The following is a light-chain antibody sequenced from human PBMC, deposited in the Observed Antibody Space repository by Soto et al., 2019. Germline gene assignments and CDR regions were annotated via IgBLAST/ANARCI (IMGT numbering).Light chain of an antibody. CDR2: DTS. J-gene: IGKJ5*01. CDR3: QQYNNRPIT. Sequence: EIMMTQSPATLSLSPGERATLSCRASQSVSINLAWYQQKPGQAPRLLIYDTSTRATGIPARFSGSGSGTEFTLTISSLKSEDYAVYYCQQYNNRPITFGQGTRLEIK. V-gene: IGKV3-15*01. CDR1: QSVSIN.